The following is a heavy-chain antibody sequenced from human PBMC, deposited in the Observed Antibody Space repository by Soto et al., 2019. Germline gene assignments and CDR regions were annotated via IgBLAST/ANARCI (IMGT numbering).Heavy chain of an antibody. CDR3: ASPPIESSSHPAAFDI. J-gene: IGHJ3*02. Sequence: ASVKVSCKASGGTFSSYAISWVRQAPGQGLEWMGGIIPIFGTANYAQKFQGRVTITADESTSTAYMELSSLRSEDTAVYYCASPPIESSSHPAAFDIWGQGTMVTVSS. CDR1: GGTFSSYA. D-gene: IGHD6-6*01. CDR2: IIPIFGTA. V-gene: IGHV1-69*13.